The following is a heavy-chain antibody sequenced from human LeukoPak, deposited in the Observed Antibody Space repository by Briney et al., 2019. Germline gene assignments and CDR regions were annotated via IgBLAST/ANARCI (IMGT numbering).Heavy chain of an antibody. J-gene: IGHJ4*02. CDR3: ARGGGYTYVFDY. CDR1: XDSIRSHD. Sequence: KPSETLSLTCSVSXDSIRSHDWSWIRRPAGKGLEWIGRVFASGLTSYNPSLKSRVSMSIDTSKNRFSLKMNSVTAADTAVYYCARGGGYTYVFDYWGQGTQVTVSS. D-gene: IGHD5-18*01. CDR2: VFASGLT. V-gene: IGHV4-4*07.